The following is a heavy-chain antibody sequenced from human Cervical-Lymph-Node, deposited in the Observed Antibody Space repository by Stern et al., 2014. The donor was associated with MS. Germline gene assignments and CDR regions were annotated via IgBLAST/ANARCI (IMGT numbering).Heavy chain of an antibody. CDR1: GYTFISYY. D-gene: IGHD3-3*01. J-gene: IGHJ3*02. CDR2: INPSGGST. V-gene: IGHV1-46*01. CDR3: ARDQPLEWLPLDAFDI. Sequence: VQLLESGAEVKKPGASVKVSCKASGYTFISYYMHWVRQAPGQGLEWMGMINPSGGSTSYAQKFQGRVPMTRDTSTSTVYMELSSLRPEDTAVYYCARDQPLEWLPLDAFDIWGQGTMVTVSS.